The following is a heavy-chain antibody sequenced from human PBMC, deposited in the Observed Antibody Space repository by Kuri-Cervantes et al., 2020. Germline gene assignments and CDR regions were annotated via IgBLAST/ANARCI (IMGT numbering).Heavy chain of an antibody. CDR1: GYTFTGYY. Sequence: ASVKVSCKASGYTFTGYYMHWVRQAPGQGLEWMGWISAYNGDTNYAQKLQGRVTMTTDTSTSTAYMELRSLRSDDTAVYYCAKEYSNGYGPYYFDFWGQGTLVTVSS. CDR3: AKEYSNGYGPYYFDF. CDR2: ISAYNGDT. V-gene: IGHV1-18*04. J-gene: IGHJ4*02. D-gene: IGHD4-11*01.